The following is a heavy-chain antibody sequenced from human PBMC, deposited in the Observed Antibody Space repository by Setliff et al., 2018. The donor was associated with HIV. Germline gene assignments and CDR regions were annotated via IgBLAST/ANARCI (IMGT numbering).Heavy chain of an antibody. J-gene: IGHJ5*02. CDR1: GGSISSHY. CDR3: TLTSRLDGYFDP. Sequence: SETLSLTCTVSGGSISSHYWSWIRQPPGKGLEWIGSIYYSGSTNYNPSLKSRVTISVDTSKNQFSLKLRSVTAADTAVYYCTLTSRLDGYFDPWGQGTLVTVSS. V-gene: IGHV4-59*11. D-gene: IGHD5-12*01. CDR2: IYYSGST.